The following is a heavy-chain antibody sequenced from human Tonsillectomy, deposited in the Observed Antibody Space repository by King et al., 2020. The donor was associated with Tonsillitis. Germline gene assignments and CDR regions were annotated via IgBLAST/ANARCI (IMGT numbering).Heavy chain of an antibody. CDR3: SRETSGSGWVLDY. D-gene: IGHD6-19*01. CDR2: IWYDGTYK. J-gene: IGHJ4*02. V-gene: IGHV3-33*01. CDR1: GFTFSSYG. Sequence: VQLVESGGGVVQPGRSLRLSCAASGFTFSSYGMHWVRQAPGQGLEWVAVIWYDGTYKYYADSVKGRFTISRDNSKNTLYLQMNSLRSEDTAVYSCSRETSGSGWVLDYWGPGTLVTVSS.